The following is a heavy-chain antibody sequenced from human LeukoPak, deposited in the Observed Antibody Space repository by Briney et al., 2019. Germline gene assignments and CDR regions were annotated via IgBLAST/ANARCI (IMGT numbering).Heavy chain of an antibody. Sequence: PGGSLRLSCAASGFTFSSYGMHWVRQAPGKGLEWVAFIRYDGSNKYYADSVKGRFTISRDNSKNTLYLQMNSLRAEDTAVYYCARDFDHRYDYVWGSPTSYDAFDIWGQGTMVTASS. V-gene: IGHV3-30*02. CDR2: IRYDGSNK. CDR1: GFTFSSYG. CDR3: ARDFDHRYDYVWGSPTSYDAFDI. J-gene: IGHJ3*02. D-gene: IGHD3-16*01.